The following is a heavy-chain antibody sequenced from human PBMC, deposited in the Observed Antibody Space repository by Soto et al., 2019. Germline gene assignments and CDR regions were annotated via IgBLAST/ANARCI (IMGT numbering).Heavy chain of an antibody. D-gene: IGHD3-10*01. CDR2: ISGNGIST. Sequence: TGGSLRLSCAASGFTFSVYAMSWVRQAPGKGLEWVATISGNGISTYYADSVKGRFTISRDNFKNTLFLQMNSLRAEDTSIYYCAKGSYSDYWGQGTLVTVSS. CDR3: AKGSYSDY. CDR1: GFTFSVYA. J-gene: IGHJ4*02. V-gene: IGHV3-23*01.